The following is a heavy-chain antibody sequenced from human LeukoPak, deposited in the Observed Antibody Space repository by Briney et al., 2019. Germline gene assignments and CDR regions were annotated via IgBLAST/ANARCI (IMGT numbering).Heavy chain of an antibody. Sequence: ATVKVSCKASGYTFTSYGISWVRQAPGQGLEWMGWISAYNGNTNYAQKPQGRVTMTTDTSTSTAYMELRSLRSDDTAVYYCARSDRGRYYFDYWGQGTLVTVSS. V-gene: IGHV1-18*01. D-gene: IGHD1-14*01. CDR1: GYTFTSYG. J-gene: IGHJ4*02. CDR3: ARSDRGRYYFDY. CDR2: ISAYNGNT.